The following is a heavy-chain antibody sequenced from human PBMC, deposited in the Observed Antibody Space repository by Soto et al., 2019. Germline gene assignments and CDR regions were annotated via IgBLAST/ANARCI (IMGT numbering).Heavy chain of an antibody. V-gene: IGHV4-59*01. J-gene: IGHJ6*02. CDR2: IYYSGST. CDR3: AREQNGGYSYGYYYYYGMDV. D-gene: IGHD5-18*01. CDR1: GGSISSYY. Sequence: PSETLSLTCTVSGGSISSYYWSWIRQPPGKGLEWIGYIYYSGSTNYNPSLKSRVTISVDTSKNQFSLKLSSVTAADTAVYYCAREQNGGYSYGYYYYYGMDVWGQGTTVPVSS.